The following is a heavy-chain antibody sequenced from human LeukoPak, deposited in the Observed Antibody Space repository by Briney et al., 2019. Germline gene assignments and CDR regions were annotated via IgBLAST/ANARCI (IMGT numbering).Heavy chain of an antibody. J-gene: IGHJ4*02. D-gene: IGHD3-22*01. CDR1: GSRFANYW. V-gene: IGHV5-51*01. Sequence: GESLKISCXGSGSRFANYWIGWVRQMPGKGLEWMGIIYVGDSDTRYSPSFQGRVTISADKSISTAYLQWSSLKASDTAMYYCARHGSSYDSSAYYSWGQGTLVTVSS. CDR2: IYVGDSDT. CDR3: ARHGSSYDSSAYYS.